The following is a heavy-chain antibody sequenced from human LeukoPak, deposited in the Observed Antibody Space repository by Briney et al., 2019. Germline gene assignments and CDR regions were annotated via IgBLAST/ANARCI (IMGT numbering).Heavy chain of an antibody. CDR1: GFTFTSSW. CDR2: IKQDGSEK. V-gene: IGHV3-7*05. Sequence: PGGSLRLSCAASGFTFTSSWMSWVRLAPGKGLEWVANIKQDGSEKYYVDSVKGRFTISRDNAKNSLYLQMNSLRAEDTAVYYCARDALGGFDYWGQGTLVTVSS. D-gene: IGHD3-16*01. J-gene: IGHJ4*02. CDR3: ARDALGGFDY.